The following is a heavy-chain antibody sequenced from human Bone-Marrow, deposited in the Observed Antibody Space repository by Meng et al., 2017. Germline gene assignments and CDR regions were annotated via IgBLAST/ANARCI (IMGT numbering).Heavy chain of an antibody. D-gene: IGHD2-2*01. V-gene: IGHV1-69*05. CDR2: IIPIFGTA. Sequence: SVKVSCKASGGTFSSYAISWVRQAPGQGLEWMEGIIPIFGTANYAQRFQGRVTITTDESTSTAYMELSSLRSEDTAVYYCARVGILDCSSTSCYVFDYWGQGTLVTVSS. J-gene: IGHJ4*02. CDR3: ARVGILDCSSTSCYVFDY. CDR1: GGTFSSYA.